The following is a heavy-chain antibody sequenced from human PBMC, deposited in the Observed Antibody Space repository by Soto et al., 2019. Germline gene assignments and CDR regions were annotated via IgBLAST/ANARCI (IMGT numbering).Heavy chain of an antibody. D-gene: IGHD2-2*01. CDR2: INHSGST. CDR3: ARGRSVVVPAAIDY. CDR1: GGSFSGYY. V-gene: IGHV4-34*01. Sequence: SETLSLTCAVYGGSFSGYYWSWIRQPPGKGLEWIGEINHSGSTNYNPSLKSRVTISVDTSKNQFSLKLSSVTAADTAVYYCARGRSVVVPAAIDYWGQGTLVTVSS. J-gene: IGHJ4*02.